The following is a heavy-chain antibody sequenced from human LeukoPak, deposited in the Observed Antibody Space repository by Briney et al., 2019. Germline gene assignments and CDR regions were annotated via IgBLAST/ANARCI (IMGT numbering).Heavy chain of an antibody. V-gene: IGHV1-3*01. J-gene: IGHJ3*02. CDR3: AREGTYYYGSGSTRGAFDI. CDR2: INAGNGNT. D-gene: IGHD3-10*01. CDR1: GYTFTSYA. Sequence: ASVKVSCKASGYTFTSYAMRWVRQAPGQRLEWMGWINAGNGNTKYSQKFQGRVTITRDTSASTAYMELSSLRSEDTAGYYCAREGTYYYGSGSTRGAFDIWGQGTMVTVSS.